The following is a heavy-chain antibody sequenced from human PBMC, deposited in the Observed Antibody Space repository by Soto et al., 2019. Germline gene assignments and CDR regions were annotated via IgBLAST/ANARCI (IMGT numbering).Heavy chain of an antibody. CDR2: INPNSGGT. CDR1: GYTFTGYY. CDR3: ARDPRRPDIVVVPNYGMDV. V-gene: IGHV1-2*04. J-gene: IGHJ6*02. Sequence: ASVKVSCKASGYTFTGYYMHWVRQAPGQGLEWMGWINPNSGGTNYAQKFQGWVTMTRDTSISTAYMELSRLRSDDTAVYYCARDPRRPDIVVVPNYGMDVWGQGTTVTVS. D-gene: IGHD2-2*01.